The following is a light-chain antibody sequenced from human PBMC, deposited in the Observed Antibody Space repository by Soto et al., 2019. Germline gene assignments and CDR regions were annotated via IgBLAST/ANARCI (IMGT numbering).Light chain of an antibody. J-gene: IGKJ1*01. CDR2: DAS. CDR1: QSISSW. V-gene: IGKV1-5*01. Sequence: DIQMTQSPSTLSASVGDRVTITCRASQSISSWLAWYQQKPGKAPKLLIYDASSLERGVPSRFSGSGSGTEFTLTISSLQPDDFATYYCQQSDSYSFGQGTKVDIK. CDR3: QQSDSYS.